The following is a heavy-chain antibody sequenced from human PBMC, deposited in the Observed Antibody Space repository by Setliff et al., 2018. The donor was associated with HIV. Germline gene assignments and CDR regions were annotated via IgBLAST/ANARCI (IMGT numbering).Heavy chain of an antibody. CDR3: AKWGSATPYFDD. Sequence: PGESLKISCKGSGYSFTSYWIGWVRQMPGKGLEWMGIIYPRDSKIKYSPSFEGQVSISVDKSVNTAYLQWSSLKASDTAIYYCAKWGSATPYFDDWGQGTLVTV. D-gene: IGHD6-25*01. J-gene: IGHJ4*02. V-gene: IGHV5-51*01. CDR2: IYPRDSKI. CDR1: GYSFTSYW.